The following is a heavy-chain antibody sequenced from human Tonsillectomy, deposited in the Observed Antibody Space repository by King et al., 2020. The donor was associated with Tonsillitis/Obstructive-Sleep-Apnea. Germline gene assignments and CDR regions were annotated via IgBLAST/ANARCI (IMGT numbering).Heavy chain of an antibody. Sequence: VQLVESGGGLVKPGGSLRLSCAASGFTFSSYSMNWVRQAPGKGLEWVSSISSSSSYIYYADSVKGRFTISRDNARNSLYLQMNRLRADDTAVYYCAREGGNADFDYWGQGTLVTVAS. V-gene: IGHV3-21*01. CDR2: ISSSSSYI. CDR1: GFTFSSYS. D-gene: IGHD4-23*01. CDR3: AREGGNADFDY. J-gene: IGHJ4*02.